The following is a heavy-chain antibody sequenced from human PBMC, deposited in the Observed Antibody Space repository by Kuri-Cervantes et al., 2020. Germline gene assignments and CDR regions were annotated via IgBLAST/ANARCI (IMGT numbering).Heavy chain of an antibody. V-gene: IGHV4-39*01. CDR3: ASGGYSYGYGDY. Sequence: GSLRLSCTVSGGSISSGGYYWSWIRQPPGKGLEWIGSIYYSGSTYYNPSLKSRVTISVDTSKNQFSLKLSSVTAADTAVYYCASGGYSYGYGDYWGQGTLVTVSS. CDR2: IYYSGST. J-gene: IGHJ4*02. D-gene: IGHD5-18*01. CDR1: GGSISSGGYY.